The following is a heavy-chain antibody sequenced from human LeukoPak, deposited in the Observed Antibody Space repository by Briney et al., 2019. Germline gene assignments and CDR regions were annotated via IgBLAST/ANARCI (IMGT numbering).Heavy chain of an antibody. J-gene: IGHJ6*02. CDR3: ARDLSPYYDFWSGYYTFGVYYYGMDV. CDR2: ISSSSSYI. V-gene: IGHV3-21*01. D-gene: IGHD3-3*01. Sequence: GGSLRLSCAASGFTFSSYSMNWVRQAPGKGLEWVSSISSSSSYIYYADSVKGRFTISRDNAKNSLYLQMNSLRAEDTAVYYCARDLSPYYDFWSGYYTFGVYYYGMDVWGQGTTVTVSS. CDR1: GFTFSSYS.